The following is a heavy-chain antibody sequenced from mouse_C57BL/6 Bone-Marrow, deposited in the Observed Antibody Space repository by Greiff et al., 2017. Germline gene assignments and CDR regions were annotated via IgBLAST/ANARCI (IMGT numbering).Heavy chain of an antibody. CDR3: TMGAWFAY. V-gene: IGHV1-15*01. J-gene: IGHJ3*01. Sequence: VQLKESGAELVRPGASVTLSCKASGYTFTDYEMHWVKQTPVHGLEWIGAIDPETGGTAYNQKFKGKAILTADKSSSTAYMELRSLTSEDSAVYYCTMGAWFAYWGQGTLVTVSA. CDR1: GYTFTDYE. CDR2: IDPETGGT.